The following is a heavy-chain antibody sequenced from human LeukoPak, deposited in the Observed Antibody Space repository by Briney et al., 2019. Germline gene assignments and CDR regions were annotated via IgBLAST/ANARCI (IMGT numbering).Heavy chain of an antibody. Sequence: PGGSLRLSCAASGFTFSSYGMHWVRQAPGKGLEWVAFIRYDGSNKYYADSVKGRFTISRDNSKNTLYLQMNSLRAEDTAVYYCARDAVHQTTGGFDYWGQGTLVTVSS. J-gene: IGHJ4*02. CDR1: GFTFSSYG. V-gene: IGHV3-30*02. D-gene: IGHD7-27*01. CDR2: IRYDGSNK. CDR3: ARDAVHQTTGGFDY.